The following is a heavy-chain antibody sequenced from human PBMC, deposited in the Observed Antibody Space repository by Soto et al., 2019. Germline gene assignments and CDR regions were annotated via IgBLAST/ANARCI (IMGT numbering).Heavy chain of an antibody. V-gene: IGHV4-39*01. Sequence: SETLSLTCTVSGGSISSSIYYWGWIRQPPGKGLEWIGSIYYSGSTYYNPSLKSRVTISVDTSKNQFSLKLSSVTAADTAVYYCARRAEYLDTAMVEGLDYWGQGTLVTVSS. J-gene: IGHJ4*02. CDR1: GGSISSSIYY. CDR2: IYYSGST. D-gene: IGHD5-18*01. CDR3: ARRAEYLDTAMVEGLDY.